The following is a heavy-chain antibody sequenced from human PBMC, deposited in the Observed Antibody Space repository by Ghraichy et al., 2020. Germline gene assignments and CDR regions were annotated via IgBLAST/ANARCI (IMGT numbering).Heavy chain of an antibody. V-gene: IGHV4-34*01. CDR1: GESFSGYY. CDR2: IYHGGST. CDR3: ARHGYNGFYFDH. J-gene: IGHJ4*02. D-gene: IGHD5-12*01. Sequence: SETLSLTCAVYGESFSGYYGSWIRQPPGKGLEWIAEIYHGGSTEYNPSLRSRVTISIDTSKNQFSLKLSSVTAADTAVYYCARHGYNGFYFDHWGQGTPVTVSS.